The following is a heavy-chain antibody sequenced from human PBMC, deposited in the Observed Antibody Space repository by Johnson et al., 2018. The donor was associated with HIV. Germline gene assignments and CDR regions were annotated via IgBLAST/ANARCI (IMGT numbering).Heavy chain of an antibody. Sequence: QVQLVESGGGLVQPGGSLRLSCAASGFTFSSYAMSWVRQAPGKGLEWVAVISYDGSNKYYADSVKGRFTISRDNSQNTLYLQMNSLRAEDTAVYYCARGHMVRGVTHDFDIWGQGTMVTVSS. V-gene: IGHV3-30*14. J-gene: IGHJ3*02. D-gene: IGHD3-10*01. CDR3: ARGHMVRGVTHDFDI. CDR2: ISYDGSNK. CDR1: GFTFSSYA.